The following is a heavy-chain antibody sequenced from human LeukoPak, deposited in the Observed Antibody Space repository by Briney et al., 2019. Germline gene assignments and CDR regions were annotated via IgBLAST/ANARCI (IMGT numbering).Heavy chain of an antibody. D-gene: IGHD3-10*01. CDR2: ITGSGDDT. V-gene: IGHV3-23*01. Sequence: PGGSLRLSCAASGFTFSSYAMRWVRQAPGKGLEWVSSITGSGDDTFYADSVKGRFTISRDNSKNTLYLQMNSLGAEDTAVYYCAKGESRPKYYFDYWGQGTLVTVSS. CDR3: AKGESRPKYYFDY. J-gene: IGHJ4*02. CDR1: GFTFSSYA.